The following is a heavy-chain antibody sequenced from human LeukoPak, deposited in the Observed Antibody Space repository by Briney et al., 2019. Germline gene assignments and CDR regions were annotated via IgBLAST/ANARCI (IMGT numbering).Heavy chain of an antibody. Sequence: SETLSLTCAVSGVSFDDYYWSWVRQTPGKGLEWLGEINHSGYTNDSPSLKSRVPLSIDTSRKQFSLNLKSVTVADAGIYYCTRMTTGHDYWGQGTLDTVSS. D-gene: IGHD4-17*01. CDR2: INHSGYT. J-gene: IGHJ4*02. CDR3: TRMTTGHDY. CDR1: GVSFDDYY. V-gene: IGHV4-34*01.